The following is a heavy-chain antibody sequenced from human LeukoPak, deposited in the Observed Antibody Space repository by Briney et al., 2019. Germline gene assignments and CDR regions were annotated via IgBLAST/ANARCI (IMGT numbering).Heavy chain of an antibody. Sequence: GGSLKLSCAASGSTFDDYAMHWVRQAPGKGLEWVSGISWNSAAIGYADSVKGRFTISRDNAKNSLYLQINSLRPEDTALYYCAKVGAVANYFDYWGQGTLVTVSS. V-gene: IGHV3-9*01. D-gene: IGHD6-19*01. J-gene: IGHJ4*02. CDR1: GSTFDDYA. CDR3: AKVGAVANYFDY. CDR2: ISWNSAAI.